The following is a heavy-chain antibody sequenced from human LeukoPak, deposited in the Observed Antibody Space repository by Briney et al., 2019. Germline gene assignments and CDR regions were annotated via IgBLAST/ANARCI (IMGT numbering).Heavy chain of an antibody. CDR2: ISAYNGNT. D-gene: IGHD6-6*01. Sequence: GASVKVSCKASGYTFTSYGISWVRQAPGQGLEWMGWISAYNGNTNYAQKLQGRVTMTTDTSTSTAYMELRSLRSDDTAVYYCARERSIAAHRRWFDPWGQGTLVTVSS. CDR3: ARERSIAAHRRWFDP. J-gene: IGHJ5*02. V-gene: IGHV1-18*01. CDR1: GYTFTSYG.